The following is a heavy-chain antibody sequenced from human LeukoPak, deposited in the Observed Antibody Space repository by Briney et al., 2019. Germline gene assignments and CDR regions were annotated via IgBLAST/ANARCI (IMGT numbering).Heavy chain of an antibody. Sequence: ASVKVSCKASEYTFTGYYMHWVRQAPGQGLEWMGWINPNSGGTSYAQKFQGRVTMTRETSISTAYMELSRLRSDDTAVYYCARDRAYSYGPFDYWGQGTLVTVSS. D-gene: IGHD5-18*01. J-gene: IGHJ4*02. CDR1: EYTFTGYY. CDR3: ARDRAYSYGPFDY. V-gene: IGHV1-2*02. CDR2: INPNSGGT.